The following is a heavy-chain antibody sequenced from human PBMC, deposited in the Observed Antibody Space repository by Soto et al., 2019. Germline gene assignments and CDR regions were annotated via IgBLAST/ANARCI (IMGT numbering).Heavy chain of an antibody. CDR3: ARADVLRYFDWLPQYNWFDP. Sequence: SETLSLTCAVSGGSIITSNWWSWVRQPPGKGLEWIGEINHSGNTNYNPSLKSRVTISVDTSKNQFSLKLSSVTAADTAVYYCARADVLRYFDWLPQYNWFDPWGQGTLVTVSS. V-gene: IGHV4-4*02. D-gene: IGHD3-9*01. J-gene: IGHJ5*02. CDR1: GGSIITSNW. CDR2: INHSGNT.